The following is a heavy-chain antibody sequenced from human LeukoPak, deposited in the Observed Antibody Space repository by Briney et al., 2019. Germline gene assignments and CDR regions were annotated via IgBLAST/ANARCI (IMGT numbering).Heavy chain of an antibody. J-gene: IGHJ3*02. D-gene: IGHD3-10*01. CDR2: IYYSGST. Sequence: SQTLSLTCTVSGGSISSGDYYWSWIRQPPGKGLEWIGYIYYSGSTYYNPSLKSRVTISVDTSKNQFSLKLSSVTAADTAVYYCARDDYYHSGSNGFHIWGQGTMVTVSS. CDR1: GGSISSGDYY. CDR3: ARDDYYHSGSNGFHI. V-gene: IGHV4-30-4*01.